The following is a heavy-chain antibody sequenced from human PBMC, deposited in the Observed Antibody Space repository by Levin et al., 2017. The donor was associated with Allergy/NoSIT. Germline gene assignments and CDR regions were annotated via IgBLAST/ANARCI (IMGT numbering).Heavy chain of an antibody. V-gene: IGHV4-34*01. Sequence: SETLSLTCDLYGGSFIDYYWAWIRQTPGKGLEWIGEINHRGGINYDPSLKSRATISVDTSKNQLSLKLKSVTSADTATYYCARGGFRMSSGWDNWGQGTLVTVSS. CDR2: INHRGGI. J-gene: IGHJ4*02. CDR3: ARGGFRMSSGWDN. CDR1: GGSFIDYY. D-gene: IGHD6-19*01.